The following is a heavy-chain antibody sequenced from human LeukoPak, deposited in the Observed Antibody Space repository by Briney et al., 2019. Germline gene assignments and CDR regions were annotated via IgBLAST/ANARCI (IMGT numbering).Heavy chain of an antibody. Sequence: PGGSLRFSCAASGFTFDDYGMSWVRQPPGKGLEWVSGITWNGGSTGYADSVKGRFTTSRDNAKNSLYLQMNSLRDEDTAFYYCARDRRRYSSSSGGIDYWGQGTLVTVS. V-gene: IGHV3-20*04. D-gene: IGHD6-6*01. CDR1: GFTFDDYG. J-gene: IGHJ4*02. CDR3: ARDRRRYSSSSGGIDY. CDR2: ITWNGGST.